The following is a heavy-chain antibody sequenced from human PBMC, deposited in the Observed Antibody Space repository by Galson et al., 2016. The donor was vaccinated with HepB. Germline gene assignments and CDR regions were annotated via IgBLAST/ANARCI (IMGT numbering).Heavy chain of an antibody. V-gene: IGHV1-46*04. CDR1: GYTFGGYH. CDR3: AGETSATQYFDY. Sequence: SVKVSCKASGYTFGGYHIHWVRQAPDQGLEWVGIITPSTGATSYAQKLRGRVPMTRDTSATTFYMELSRLGSEDTAIYFCAGETSATQYFDYWGQGALVTVSS. J-gene: IGHJ4*02. CDR2: ITPSTGAT.